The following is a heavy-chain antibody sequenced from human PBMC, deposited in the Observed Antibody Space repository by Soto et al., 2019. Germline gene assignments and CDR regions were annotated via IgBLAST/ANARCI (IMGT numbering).Heavy chain of an antibody. CDR2: INPNSGGT. J-gene: IGHJ4*02. CDR3: ARVDSGYSSGNY. V-gene: IGHV1-2*02. D-gene: IGHD6-19*01. CDR1: AYTVTGYY. Sequence: ASVRGSCKASAYTVTGYYMHWVGQAPGQGLEWMGWINPNSGGTNYAQKFQGRVTMTRDTSISTAYMELSRLRSDETAVYYCARVDSGYSSGNYWGQGTLVTVSS.